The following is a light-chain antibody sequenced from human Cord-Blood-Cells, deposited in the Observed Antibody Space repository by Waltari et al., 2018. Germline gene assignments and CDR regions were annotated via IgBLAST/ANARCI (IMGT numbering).Light chain of an antibody. CDR1: QSVLYSSNNKNY. J-gene: IGKJ3*01. CDR2: WAS. V-gene: IGKV4-1*01. CDR3: QQYYSTPFT. Sequence: DIVMTQSPDSLAVSLGERATINCKSSQSVLYSSNNKNYVAWYQQKPGQPPKLLIYWASTRESGVPDRFSGSGSGTDFTLTSSSLQAEDVAVYYCQQYYSTPFTFGPGTKVDIK.